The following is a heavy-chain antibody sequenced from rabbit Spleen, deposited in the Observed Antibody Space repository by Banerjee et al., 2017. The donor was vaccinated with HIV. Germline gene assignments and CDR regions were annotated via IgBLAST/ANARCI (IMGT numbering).Heavy chain of an antibody. CDR2: IDPLFGIT. D-gene: IGHD8-1*01. Sequence: QEQLVESGGDLVQPEGSLTLTCTASGFSFSSGYYMCWVRQAPGKGLEWIGYIDPLFGITYYANWVNGRFSISRENAQNTVFLQMTSLTAADTATYFCARDGAGGSYFALWGPGTLVTVS. J-gene: IGHJ4*01. CDR1: GFSFSSGYY. V-gene: IGHV1S45*01. CDR3: ARDGAGGSYFAL.